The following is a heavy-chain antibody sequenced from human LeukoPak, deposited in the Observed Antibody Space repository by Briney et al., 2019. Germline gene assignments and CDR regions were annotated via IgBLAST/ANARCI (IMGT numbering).Heavy chain of an antibody. CDR3: SRGDY. CDR1: GYTFTGYY. V-gene: IGHV1-2*02. Sequence: ASVKLSFKASGYTFTGYYLHWVRQAPGQGLEWVGWINPNSGGTTYAQKFQGRVTMTRDTSISTVYMELSRLTSDDTAVYNGSRGDYWGQGTQVTVSS. CDR2: INPNSGGT. J-gene: IGHJ4*02.